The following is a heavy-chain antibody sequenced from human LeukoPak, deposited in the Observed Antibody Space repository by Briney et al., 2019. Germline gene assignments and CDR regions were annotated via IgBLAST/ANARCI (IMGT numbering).Heavy chain of an antibody. CDR2: IYYSGST. D-gene: IGHD6-6*01. J-gene: IGHJ4*02. CDR3: AGIYSSSSENGLDY. CDR1: GGSISNSSYY. V-gene: IGHV4-39*07. Sequence: SETLSLTCTVSGGSISNSSYYWGWIRQPPGKGLEWIGSIYYSGSTNYNPSLKSRVTISVDTSKNQFSLKLSSVTAADTAVYYCAGIYSSSSENGLDYWGQGTLVTVSS.